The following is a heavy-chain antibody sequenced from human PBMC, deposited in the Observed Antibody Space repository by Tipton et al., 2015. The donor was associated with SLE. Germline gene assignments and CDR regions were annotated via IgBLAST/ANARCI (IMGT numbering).Heavy chain of an antibody. Sequence: SLRLSCAGSGFTFSDAWMSWVRQAPGKGLEWVGRIKSATDGGTTDYAAPAKGRFTISRDDSKNTLYLQMNSLKTEDTAVYYCTTGGTTVTTPFDYWGQGTLVTVSS. CDR3: TTGGTTVTTPFDY. J-gene: IGHJ4*02. D-gene: IGHD4-17*01. V-gene: IGHV3-15*01. CDR2: IKSATDGGTT. CDR1: GFTFSDAW.